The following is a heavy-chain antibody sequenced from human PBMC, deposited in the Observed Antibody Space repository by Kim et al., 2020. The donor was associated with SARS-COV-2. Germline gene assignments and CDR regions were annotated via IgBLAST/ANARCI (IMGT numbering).Heavy chain of an antibody. CDR1: GGSFSGYY. CDR3: ARMPSSTRWGVHTWFDP. V-gene: IGHV4-34*01. CDR2: INHSGST. J-gene: IGHJ5*02. Sequence: SETLSLTCAVYGGSFSGYYWSWIRQPPGKGLEWIGEINHSGSTNYYPSLKSRVTISVDTSKNQFSLKLSSVTAADTAVYYCARMPSSTRWGVHTWFDPWGQGTLATVSS. D-gene: IGHD2-2*01.